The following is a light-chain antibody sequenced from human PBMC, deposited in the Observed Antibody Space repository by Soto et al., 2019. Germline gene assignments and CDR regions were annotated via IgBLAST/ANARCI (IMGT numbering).Light chain of an antibody. J-gene: IGLJ2*01. V-gene: IGLV1-40*01. CDR3: QSYDSSLSGVV. CDR1: TSNIGANY. CDR2: GNF. Sequence: QSVLTQPPSASGTPGQRVTISCSGTTSNIGANYVHWYQQFPGTAPQLLIYGNFNRPSGVPDRFSGSKSGTSASLAITGLQAGDEADYYCQSYDSSLSGVVFGGGTKLTVL.